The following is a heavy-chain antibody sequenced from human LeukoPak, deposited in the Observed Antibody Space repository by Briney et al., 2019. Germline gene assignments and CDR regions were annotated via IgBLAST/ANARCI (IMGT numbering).Heavy chain of an antibody. V-gene: IGHV3-23*01. CDR2: ISGSGGST. Sequence: GGSLRLSCAASGFTFSSYAMSWVRQAPGKGLEWVSAISGSGGSTYYADSVKGRFTISRDNSKSTLYLQMNSLRAEDTAVYYCAKDSDYGDYVWYNWFDPWGQGTLVTVSS. CDR1: GFTFSSYA. CDR3: AKDSDYGDYVWYNWFDP. J-gene: IGHJ5*02. D-gene: IGHD4-17*01.